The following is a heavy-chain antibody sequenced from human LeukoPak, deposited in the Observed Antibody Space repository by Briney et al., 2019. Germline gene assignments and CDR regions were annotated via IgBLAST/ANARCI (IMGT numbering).Heavy chain of an antibody. Sequence: PGGSLRLSCAASGFTFSAYWMTWVRQAPGKGLEWVANIKTDGGETYYLDSVKGRFTISTDNAKNSLYLQMNSLRAEDTAAYYCARLDTTMADFDYWGQGTLVTVSS. D-gene: IGHD5-18*01. CDR2: IKTDGGET. CDR1: GFTFSAYW. J-gene: IGHJ4*02. V-gene: IGHV3-7*02. CDR3: ARLDTTMADFDY.